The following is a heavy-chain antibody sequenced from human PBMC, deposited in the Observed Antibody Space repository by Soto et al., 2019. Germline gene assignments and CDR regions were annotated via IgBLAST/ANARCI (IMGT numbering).Heavy chain of an antibody. CDR1: GGTFSSYT. Sequence: SVKVSCKASGGTFSSYTISWVRQAPGQGLEWMGRIIPILGIANYAQKFQGTVTITADKSTSTAYMELSSLRSEDTAVYYCARDSGSYYREYFDLWGRGTLVTVSS. CDR3: ARDSGSYYREYFDL. D-gene: IGHD1-26*01. J-gene: IGHJ2*01. CDR2: IIPILGIA. V-gene: IGHV1-69*04.